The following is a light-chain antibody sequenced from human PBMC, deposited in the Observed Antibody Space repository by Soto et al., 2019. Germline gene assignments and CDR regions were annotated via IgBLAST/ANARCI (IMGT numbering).Light chain of an antibody. J-gene: IGLJ1*01. CDR1: SSDVGGYNY. CDR3: CSYAGSNIP. CDR2: EVS. V-gene: IGLV2-8*01. Sequence: QSALTQPTSASGSPGQSVTISCTGTSSDVGGYNYVSWYQQHPGKAPKLMIYEVSKRPSGVPDRFSGSKSGNTASLTVSGLQAEDEADYYCCSYAGSNIPFATGTKLTVL.